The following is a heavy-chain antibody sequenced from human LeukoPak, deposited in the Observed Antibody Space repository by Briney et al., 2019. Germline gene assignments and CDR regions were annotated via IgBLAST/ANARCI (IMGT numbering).Heavy chain of an antibody. CDR2: ISGSGGST. J-gene: IGHJ4*02. CDR3: AKRSNFWTGYLDY. V-gene: IGHV3-23*01. Sequence: GGSLRVSCTASKFTFSNYAMSWVRQAPGKGLEWVSVISGSGGSTYYADSVKGRFTISRDNSKDTLFLQMNSLRTEDTAVYYCAKRSNFWTGYLDYWGQGTLVTVSS. D-gene: IGHD3/OR15-3a*01. CDR1: KFTFSNYA.